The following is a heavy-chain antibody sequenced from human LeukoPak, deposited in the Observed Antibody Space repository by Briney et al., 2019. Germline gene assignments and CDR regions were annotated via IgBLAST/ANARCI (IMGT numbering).Heavy chain of an antibody. Sequence: GGSLRLSCAASGFTFDDYAMHWVRQAPGKGLEWVSLISGDGGSTYYADSVKGRFTISRDNSKNSLYLQMNSLRTEDTALYYCAKERAVVPAAIGVDYYYGMDVWGQGTTATVSS. D-gene: IGHD2-2*01. CDR2: ISGDGGST. CDR1: GFTFDDYA. CDR3: AKERAVVPAAIGVDYYYGMDV. J-gene: IGHJ6*02. V-gene: IGHV3-43*02.